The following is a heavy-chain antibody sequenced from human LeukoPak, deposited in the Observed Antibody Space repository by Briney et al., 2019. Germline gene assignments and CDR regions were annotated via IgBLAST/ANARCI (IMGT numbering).Heavy chain of an antibody. CDR3: ARHDYGDKHFDY. CDR2: ISSSSSYI. J-gene: IGHJ4*02. D-gene: IGHD4-17*01. Sequence: PGGSLRLSCAASGFTFSSYSMNWVRQAPGKGLEGVSSISSSSSYIYYADSVKGRFTISRDNAKNSLYLQMNSLRAEDTAVYYCARHDYGDKHFDYWGQGTLVTVSS. V-gene: IGHV3-21*01. CDR1: GFTFSSYS.